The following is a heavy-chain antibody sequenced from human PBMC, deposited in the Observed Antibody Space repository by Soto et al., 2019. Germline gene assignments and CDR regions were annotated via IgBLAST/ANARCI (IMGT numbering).Heavy chain of an antibody. CDR1: GFTFSSYE. D-gene: IGHD1-26*01. Sequence: GGSLRLSCAASGFTFSSYEMNWARQAPGKGLEWVSYISSSGSTIYYADSVKGRFTISRDNAKNSLYLQMNSLRAEDTAVYYCARASGWELLIPVDFDYWGQGTLVTVSS. V-gene: IGHV3-48*03. J-gene: IGHJ4*02. CDR2: ISSSGSTI. CDR3: ARASGWELLIPVDFDY.